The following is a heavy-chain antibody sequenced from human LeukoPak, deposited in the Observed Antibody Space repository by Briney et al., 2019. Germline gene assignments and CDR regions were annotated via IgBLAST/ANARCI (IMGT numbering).Heavy chain of an antibody. CDR1: GGSISSYY. CDR2: IYYSGST. D-gene: IGHD6-13*01. V-gene: IGHV4-59*01. Sequence: SETLSLTCTVSGGSISSYYWSWIRQPPGKGLEWIGYIYYSGSTNYNPSLRSRVTISVDTSRNQFSLKLSSVTAADTAVYYCARLYSSSLGRVFDYWGQGTLVTVSS. J-gene: IGHJ4*02. CDR3: ARLYSSSLGRVFDY.